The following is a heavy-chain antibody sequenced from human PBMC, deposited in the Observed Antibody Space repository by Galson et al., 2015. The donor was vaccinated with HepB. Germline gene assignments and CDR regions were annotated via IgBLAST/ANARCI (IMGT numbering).Heavy chain of an antibody. CDR2: ISWNSGSI. V-gene: IGHV3-9*01. CDR3: VKGGRASGYDYPDY. D-gene: IGHD5-12*01. CDR1: GFTFDDYA. Sequence: SLRLSCAASGFTFDDYAMHWVRHAPGKGLEWVSRISWNSGSIAYADSVKGRFTISRDNAKNSLYLQMNSLRAEDTALYYCVKGGRASGYDYPDYWGQGTLVTVSP. J-gene: IGHJ4*02.